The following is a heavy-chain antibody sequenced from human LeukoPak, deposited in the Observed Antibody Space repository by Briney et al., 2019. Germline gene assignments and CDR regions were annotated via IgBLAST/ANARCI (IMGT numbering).Heavy chain of an antibody. D-gene: IGHD6-13*01. CDR1: GFTFSRYG. CDR3: AKSYSPDY. CDR2: ISGSGGRT. Sequence: GGTLRLSCAASGFTFSRYGMSWVRQAPGKGLEWVSAISGSGGRTYYADSVKGRFTISRDNAKNSLYLQMNSLRAEDTAVYYCAKSYSPDYWGQGTLVTVSS. V-gene: IGHV3-23*01. J-gene: IGHJ4*02.